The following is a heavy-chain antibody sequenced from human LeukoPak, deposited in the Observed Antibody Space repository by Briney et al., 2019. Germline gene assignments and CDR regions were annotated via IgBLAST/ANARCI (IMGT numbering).Heavy chain of an antibody. J-gene: IGHJ5*02. CDR2: ISHSGST. Sequence: SETLSLTCAVYGGSFSGYYWSWIRQPPGKGLEWIGEISHSGSTNCNPSLKGRVTISVDTSKNQFSLNLSSVTAADTAVYYCARFFLSYDEGWFDPWGQGTLVTVSS. V-gene: IGHV4-34*01. CDR3: ARFFLSYDEGWFDP. CDR1: GGSFSGYY. D-gene: IGHD5-12*01.